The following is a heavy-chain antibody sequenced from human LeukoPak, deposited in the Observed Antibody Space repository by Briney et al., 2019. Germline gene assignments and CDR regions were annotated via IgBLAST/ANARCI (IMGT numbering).Heavy chain of an antibody. J-gene: IGHJ4*02. Sequence: GGSLRLSCAASGFTFSSYEMNWVRQAPGKGLEWVSYISSSGSTIYYADSVKGRFTISRDNSKNTLYLQMNSLRAEDTAIYYCAKVHRAYDYDSGSYYDSGFDYWGQGTLVTVSS. CDR2: ISSSGSTI. CDR3: AKVHRAYDYDSGSYYDSGFDY. CDR1: GFTFSSYE. D-gene: IGHD3-10*01. V-gene: IGHV3-48*03.